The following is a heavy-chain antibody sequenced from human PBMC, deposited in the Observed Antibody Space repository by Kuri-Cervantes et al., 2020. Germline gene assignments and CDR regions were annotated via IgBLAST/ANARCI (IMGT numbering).Heavy chain of an antibody. V-gene: IGHV3-74*01. CDR3: ARDRPVVLPAASDAFDI. D-gene: IGHD2-2*01. J-gene: IGHJ3*02. CDR1: GFTFSSYW. Sequence: GGSLRLSCADSGFTFSSYWMHWVRQAPGKGLVWVSRINSDGSRTNYADSVKGRFTISRDNAKNTLYLQMNSLRAEDTAVYYCARDRPVVLPAASDAFDIWGQGTMVTVSS. CDR2: INSDGSRT.